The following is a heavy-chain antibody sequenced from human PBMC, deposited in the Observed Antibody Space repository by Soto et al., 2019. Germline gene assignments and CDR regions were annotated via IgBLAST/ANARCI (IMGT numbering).Heavy chain of an antibody. D-gene: IGHD1-7*01. J-gene: IGHJ4*02. CDR3: ARVPNNWNFNYFDY. V-gene: IGHV4-34*01. CDR1: GGSVSGSY. CDR2: INHSGST. Sequence: LALTCAVCGGSVSGSYWTLIRQHPGKGLGWIGEINHSGSTNYNPSLKSRVTISVDTSKNQFSLKLSSVTAADTAVYYCARVPNNWNFNYFDYWGQGTLVTVSS.